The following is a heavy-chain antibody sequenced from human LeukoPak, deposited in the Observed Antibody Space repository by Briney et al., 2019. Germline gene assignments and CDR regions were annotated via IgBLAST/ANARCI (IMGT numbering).Heavy chain of an antibody. D-gene: IGHD6-13*01. J-gene: IGHJ5*02. CDR1: GGSFSGYY. Sequence: SETLSLTCAVYGGSFSGYYWSWIRQPPGKGLEWIGEINHSGSTNYNPSLKSRVTISVDTSKNQFSLKLSSVTAADTAVYYCARMKLAAAGTIYRRDWHWFDPWGQGTLVTVSS. CDR3: ARMKLAAAGTIYRRDWHWFDP. CDR2: INHSGST. V-gene: IGHV4-34*01.